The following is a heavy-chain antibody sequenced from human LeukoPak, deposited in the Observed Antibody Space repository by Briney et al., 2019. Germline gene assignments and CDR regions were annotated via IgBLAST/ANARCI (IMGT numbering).Heavy chain of an antibody. CDR2: VNPASGGT. V-gene: IGHV1-2*02. D-gene: IGHD6-13*01. CDR1: GYTFIAYY. CDR3: ASGVWAAAAGRYYYYYMDV. Sequence: GASVKVSCKASGYTFIAYYLHWVRQAPGQGLEWMGWVNPASGGTKYAQKFQGRVTMTRDTSISTAYMELSELTSGDTAVYYCASGVWAAAAGRYYYYYMDVWGKGTTVTVSS. J-gene: IGHJ6*03.